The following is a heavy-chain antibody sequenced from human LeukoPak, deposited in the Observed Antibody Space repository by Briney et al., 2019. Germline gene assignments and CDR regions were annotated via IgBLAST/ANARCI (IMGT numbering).Heavy chain of an antibody. CDR3: ARGGAAAGRFFDY. D-gene: IGHD6-13*01. J-gene: IGHJ4*02. V-gene: IGHV4-59*01. Sequence: PSETLSLTCTVSGGSISSYYWSWIRQPPGKGLEWIGHIYYSGSTNYNPSLKSRVTISVDTSKNQFSLKLSSVTAADTAVYYCARGGAAAGRFFDYWGQGTLVTVSS. CDR1: GGSISSYY. CDR2: IYYSGST.